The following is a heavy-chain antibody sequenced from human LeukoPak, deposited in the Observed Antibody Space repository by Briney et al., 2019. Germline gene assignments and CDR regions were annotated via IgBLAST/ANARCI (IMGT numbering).Heavy chain of an antibody. V-gene: IGHV4-39*07. CDR3: ARLEVGVPAATSRFFDY. D-gene: IGHD2-2*01. Sequence: SETLSLTCTVSGGSISSSSYYWGWIRQPPGKGLEWIGSIYYSGNTYYNPSLKSRVTISVDKSKNQFSLKLNSVTAADTAVYYCARLEVGVPAATSRFFDYWGQGTLVTVSS. CDR2: IYYSGNT. CDR1: GGSISSSSYY. J-gene: IGHJ4*02.